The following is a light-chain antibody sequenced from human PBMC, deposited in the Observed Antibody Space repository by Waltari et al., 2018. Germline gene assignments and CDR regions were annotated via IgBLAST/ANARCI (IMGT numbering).Light chain of an antibody. CDR1: SGSVSPTSY. Sequence: QSLLTHEPSLSVSSVGKGTLTCDFSSGSVSPTSYATWYRQTPGQPPRTLLYKANTRSSGVPDRFSGSILGNKVALTITGAQADDESDYYCSLYMGSGIWVFGGGTKLTVL. V-gene: IGLV8-61*01. CDR3: SLYMGSGIWV. CDR2: KAN. J-gene: IGLJ3*02.